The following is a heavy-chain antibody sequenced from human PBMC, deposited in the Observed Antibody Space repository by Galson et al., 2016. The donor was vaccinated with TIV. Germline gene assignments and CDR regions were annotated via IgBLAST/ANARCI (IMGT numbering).Heavy chain of an antibody. D-gene: IGHD3-22*01. CDR3: ARGETYYDSKYVHH. CDR1: GGTFSSYA. J-gene: IGHJ1*01. Sequence: SVKVSCKASGGTFSSYAISWVRQAPGQGLEWMGGIIGMSGTTNYAQKFQGRVTITADEITSTAYMELSSLRSDDTAVYFCARGETYYDSKYVHHWGQGTLVTVSS. CDR2: IIGMSGTT. V-gene: IGHV1-69*13.